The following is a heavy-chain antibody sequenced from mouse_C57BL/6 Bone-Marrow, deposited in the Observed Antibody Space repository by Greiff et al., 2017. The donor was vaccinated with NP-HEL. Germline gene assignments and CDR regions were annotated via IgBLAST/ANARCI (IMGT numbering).Heavy chain of an antibody. CDR3: ARDAALRPGAMDY. J-gene: IGHJ4*01. V-gene: IGHV7-1*01. CDR2: SRNKANDYTT. Sequence: EVKVVESGGGLVQSGRSLRLSCATSGFTFSDFYMEWVRQAPGKGLEWIAASRNKANDYTTEYSASVKGRFIVSRYTSQSILYLQMNALRAEDTAIYYCARDAALRPGAMDYWGQGTSVTVSS. CDR1: GFTFSDFY. D-gene: IGHD3-2*02.